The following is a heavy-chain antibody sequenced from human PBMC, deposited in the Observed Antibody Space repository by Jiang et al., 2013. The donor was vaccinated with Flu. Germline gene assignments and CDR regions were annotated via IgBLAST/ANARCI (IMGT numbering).Heavy chain of an antibody. J-gene: IGHJ4*02. CDR3: ARDRGRDGSNAHLGDY. D-gene: IGHD5-24*01. Sequence: EWVAVISYDGSNKYYADSVKGRFTISRDNSKNTLYLQMNSLRAEDTAVYYCARDRGRDGSNAHLGDYWGQGTLVTVSS. V-gene: IGHV3-30-3*01. CDR2: ISYDGSNK.